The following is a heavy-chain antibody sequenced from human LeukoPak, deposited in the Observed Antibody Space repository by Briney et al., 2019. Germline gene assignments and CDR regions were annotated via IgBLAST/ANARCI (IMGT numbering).Heavy chain of an antibody. CDR3: ARDPYSGSYGDYYYYYMDV. Sequence: GGSLRLSCAVSGFTFSSYNMNWVRQAPGKGLEWVSSITSSSRYIYYADSVKGRFTISRDNAKSSLYLQMNSLRAEDTAVYYCARDPYSGSYGDYYYYYMDVWGKGTTVTISS. CDR1: GFTFSSYN. J-gene: IGHJ6*03. V-gene: IGHV3-21*01. D-gene: IGHD1-26*01. CDR2: ITSSSRYI.